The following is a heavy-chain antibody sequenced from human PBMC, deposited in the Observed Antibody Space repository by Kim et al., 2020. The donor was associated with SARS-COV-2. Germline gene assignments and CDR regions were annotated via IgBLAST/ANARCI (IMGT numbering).Heavy chain of an antibody. Sequence: GGSLRLSCAASGFTFDDYAMHWVRQAPGKGLEWVSGISWNSGSIGYADSVKGRFTISRDNAKNSLYLQMNSLRAEDTALYYCAKDMADYYGSGSYYNAFDIWGQGTMVTVSS. CDR1: GFTFDDYA. CDR2: ISWNSGSI. J-gene: IGHJ3*02. CDR3: AKDMADYYGSGSYYNAFDI. V-gene: IGHV3-9*01. D-gene: IGHD3-10*01.